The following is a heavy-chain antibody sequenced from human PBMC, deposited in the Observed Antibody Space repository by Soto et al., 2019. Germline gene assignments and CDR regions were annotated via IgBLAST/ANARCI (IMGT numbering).Heavy chain of an antibody. CDR3: ARDLWGYCGTDCYPLDV. J-gene: IGHJ6*02. D-gene: IGHD2-21*02. Sequence: SATLSLTCTVSGGSICGSYWSWIRQPPGKGLEWIGYMYNTGSTVYTPSFKSRVTISVDTSKNQFSLKLNSVTAADTAVYYCARDLWGYCGTDCYPLDVWGQGTTVT. CDR1: GGSICGSY. CDR2: MYNTGST. V-gene: IGHV4-59*01.